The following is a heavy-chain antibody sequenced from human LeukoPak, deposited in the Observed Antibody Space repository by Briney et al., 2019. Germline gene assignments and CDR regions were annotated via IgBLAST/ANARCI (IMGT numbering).Heavy chain of an antibody. CDR1: GFTFSDYA. J-gene: IGHJ4*02. D-gene: IGHD1-26*01. CDR3: AKGGGSYYYFDY. CDR2: FSASGVRT. Sequence: GGSLRLSCAASGFTFSDYAMSWVCQAPGKGLEWVSIFSASGVRTYYADSVKGRFTISRDNSKNTLYLQMNSLRAEDTAVYYCAKGGGSYYYFDYWGQGTLVTVSS. V-gene: IGHV3-23*01.